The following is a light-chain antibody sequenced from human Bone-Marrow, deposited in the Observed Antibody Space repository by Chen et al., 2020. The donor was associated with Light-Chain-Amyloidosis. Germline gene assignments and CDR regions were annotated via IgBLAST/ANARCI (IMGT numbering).Light chain of an antibody. V-gene: IGLV3-21*02. Sequence: SYVLTQPSSVSVAPGQTATIACGGNNIGSTSVHWYQQTPGQAPLLVVYDDSDRPSGIPERLSGSNSGNTATLTISRVEDGDAADYYCQVWDRSSDRPVFGGGTKLTVL. J-gene: IGLJ3*02. CDR1: NIGSTS. CDR2: DDS. CDR3: QVWDRSSDRPV.